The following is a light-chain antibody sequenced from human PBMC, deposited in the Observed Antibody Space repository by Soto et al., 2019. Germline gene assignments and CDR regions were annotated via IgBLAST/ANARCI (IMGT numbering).Light chain of an antibody. CDR3: QQRRSWPLT. CDR1: QSISSY. Sequence: EIVLTQSPATLSLSPGERATLSCRASQSISSYLAWYQQKPGQAPRLLIYDGSNRATGIPARFSGSGSGTDFNLTISSLVPGGFASYYCQQRRSWPLTFGGGTKVEIK. V-gene: IGKV3-11*01. J-gene: IGKJ4*01. CDR2: DGS.